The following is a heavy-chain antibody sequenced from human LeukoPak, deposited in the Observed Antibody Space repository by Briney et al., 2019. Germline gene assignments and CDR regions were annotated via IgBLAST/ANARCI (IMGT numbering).Heavy chain of an antibody. D-gene: IGHD3-22*01. CDR2: IYYSGRT. Sequence: SETLSLTCTVSGGYIRTYYWSWIRQPPGKGLEWIGYIYYSGRTNYNPSLKSRVTMSVDTSKNQFSLKLSSVTAADTAVYYCAGAPYYYDSSGSYPFDYWGQGTLVTVSS. V-gene: IGHV4-59*01. CDR1: GGYIRTYY. J-gene: IGHJ4*02. CDR3: AGAPYYYDSSGSYPFDY.